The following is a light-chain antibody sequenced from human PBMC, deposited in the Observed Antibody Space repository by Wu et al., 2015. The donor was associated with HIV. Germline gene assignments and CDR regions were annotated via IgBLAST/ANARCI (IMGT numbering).Light chain of an antibody. J-gene: IGKJ1*01. CDR3: QKYNTAPWT. CDR2: AAS. Sequence: EIQMTQSPSSLSASVGDRVTITCRASQGITNYLAWYQQKPGKVPKVLIYAASTLQSGAPSRLSGSGSGTDFTLTISSLQPEDVATYYCQKYNTAPWTFGQGTRWKSN. CDR1: QGITNY. V-gene: IGKV1-27*01.